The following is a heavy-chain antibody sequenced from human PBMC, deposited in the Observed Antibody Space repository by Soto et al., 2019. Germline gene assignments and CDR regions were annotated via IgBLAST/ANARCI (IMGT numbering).Heavy chain of an antibody. CDR3: AKRGVVVAETYYFDY. CDR1: GFTFSSYG. V-gene: IGHV3-30*18. D-gene: IGHD2-15*01. Sequence: GGSLRLSCAASGFTFSSYGMHWVRQAPGKGLEWVAVISYDGSNKYYADSGKGRFTISRDNSKNTLYLQMNSLRAEDTAVYYCAKRGVVVAETYYFDYWGQGTLVTVSS. J-gene: IGHJ4*02. CDR2: ISYDGSNK.